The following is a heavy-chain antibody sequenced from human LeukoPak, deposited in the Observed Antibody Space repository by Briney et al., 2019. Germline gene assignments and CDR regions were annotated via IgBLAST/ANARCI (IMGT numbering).Heavy chain of an antibody. CDR1: GGSFSGYY. Sequence: SETLSLTCAVYGGSFSGYYWSWIRQPPGKGLEWIGDINHSGITNYNSSLKSRVTISVDTSKNQFSLKLSSVTAADTAVYYCASDSSGWFLGYWGQGTLVTVSS. CDR3: ASDSSGWFLGY. V-gene: IGHV4-34*01. D-gene: IGHD6-19*01. J-gene: IGHJ4*02. CDR2: INHSGIT.